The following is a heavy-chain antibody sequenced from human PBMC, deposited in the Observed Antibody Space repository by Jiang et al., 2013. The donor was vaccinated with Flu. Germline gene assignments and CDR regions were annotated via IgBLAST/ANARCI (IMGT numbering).Heavy chain of an antibody. D-gene: IGHD2-21*01. V-gene: IGHV4-59*09. Sequence: NSRVTISVDTSKNQFSLKVTSVTAADTAVYYCARGISRRDYSAEADAFDIWGQGTMVTVSS. J-gene: IGHJ3*02. CDR3: ARGISRRDYSAEADAFDI.